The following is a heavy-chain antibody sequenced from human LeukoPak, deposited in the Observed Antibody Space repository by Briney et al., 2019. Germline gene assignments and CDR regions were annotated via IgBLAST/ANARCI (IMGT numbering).Heavy chain of an antibody. CDR2: ISRSGSTI. CDR3: ATAARAPL. CDR1: GFTFSSYE. Sequence: RGGSMRLSCAASGFTFSSYEMNWVRQAPGKGLEWVSYISRSGSTIYYADSVKGRFTISRDNAKNSLYLQMNSLRAEDTAVYYCATAARAPLWGQGTLVTVSS. J-gene: IGHJ4*02. V-gene: IGHV3-48*03. D-gene: IGHD6-6*01.